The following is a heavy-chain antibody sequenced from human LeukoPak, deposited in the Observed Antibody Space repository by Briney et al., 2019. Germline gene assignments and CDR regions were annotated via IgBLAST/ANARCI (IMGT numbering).Heavy chain of an antibody. CDR2: IKQDGSEK. Sequence: GGSLRLSCAVSGFTFSSYWMTWVRQAPGKGLEWVANIKQDGSEKYYVDSVKGRFTISRDNAKNSLYLQMNSLRAEDTAVYYCARDRVSNDYWGQGTLVTVSS. CDR1: GFTFSSYW. J-gene: IGHJ4*02. D-gene: IGHD6-13*01. CDR3: ARDRVSNDY. V-gene: IGHV3-7*01.